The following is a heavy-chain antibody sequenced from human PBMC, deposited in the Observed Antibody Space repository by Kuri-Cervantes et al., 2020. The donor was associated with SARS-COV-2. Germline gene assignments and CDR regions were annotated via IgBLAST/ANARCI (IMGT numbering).Heavy chain of an antibody. CDR2: ISSSSNYI. CDR3: ARDGSRYSTSSFNYYYYMDV. D-gene: IGHD6-6*01. J-gene: IGHJ6*03. Sequence: GGSLRLSCAAPGFTFSSYSMNWVRQAPGKGLEWVSFISSSSNYIYYADSLKGRFTISRDNAKNSLYLQMNSPRAEDTAVYYCARDGSRYSTSSFNYYYYMDVWGKGTTVTVSS. V-gene: IGHV3-21*01. CDR1: GFTFSSYS.